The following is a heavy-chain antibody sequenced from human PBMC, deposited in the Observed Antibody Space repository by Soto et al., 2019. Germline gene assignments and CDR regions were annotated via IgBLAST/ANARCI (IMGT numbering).Heavy chain of an antibody. D-gene: IGHD6-6*01. CDR2: ISGSGGST. Sequence: GGSLRLSCAASGFTFSSYAMSWVRQAPGKGLEWVSAISGSGGSTYYADSVKGRFTISRDNSKNTLYLQMNSLRAEDTAVYYCAKDSMRIAARPRGHPFDYWGQGTLVTVSS. CDR1: GFTFSSYA. J-gene: IGHJ4*02. CDR3: AKDSMRIAARPRGHPFDY. V-gene: IGHV3-23*01.